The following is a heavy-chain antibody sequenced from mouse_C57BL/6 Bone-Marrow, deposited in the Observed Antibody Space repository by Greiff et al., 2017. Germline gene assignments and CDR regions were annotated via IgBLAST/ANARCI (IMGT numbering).Heavy chain of an antibody. CDR3: AYSNPDCYAMDY. V-gene: IGHV1-19*01. CDR1: GYTFTDYY. J-gene: IGHJ4*01. D-gene: IGHD2-5*01. Sequence: EVQLQQSGPVLVKPGASVKMSCKASGYTFTDYYMNWVKQSHGKSLEWIGVINPYNGGTSYNQKFKGKATLTVDKSSSTAYMELNSLTSEDSAVYYCAYSNPDCYAMDYWGQGTSVTVSS. CDR2: INPYNGGT.